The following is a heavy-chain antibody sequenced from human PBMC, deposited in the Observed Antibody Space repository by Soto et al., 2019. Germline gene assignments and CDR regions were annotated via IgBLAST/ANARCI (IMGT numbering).Heavy chain of an antibody. D-gene: IGHD2-21*02. Sequence: EVQVVQSGAEVKEPGASLKISCKGYGYIFTDHCIVWVRQMAGKGLEWVGIICPGYSNIIYSPSVQGQVTISADMSISTAYQKWSSLKASDTAIYYCAGRHYCRGDCTTNPDYYYGMDVWGQGSTVTVSS. CDR1: GYIFTDHC. CDR2: ICPGYSNI. J-gene: IGHJ6*02. CDR3: AGRHYCRGDCTTNPDYYYGMDV. V-gene: IGHV5-51*01.